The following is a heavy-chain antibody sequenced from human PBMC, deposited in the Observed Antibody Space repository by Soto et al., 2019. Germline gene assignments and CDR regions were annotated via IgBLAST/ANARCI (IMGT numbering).Heavy chain of an antibody. J-gene: IGHJ4*02. CDR1: GYTFTSYD. V-gene: IGHV1-8*01. D-gene: IGHD3-3*01. CDR3: ARGSTYYDFWSGYYLANQPFDY. CDR2: MNPNSGNT. Sequence: ASVKVSCKASGYTFTSYDINWVRQATGQGLEWMGWMNPNSGNTGYAQKFQGRVTMTRNTSISTAYMELSSLRSEDTAVYYCARGSTYYDFWSGYYLANQPFDYWGQGTLVTVSS.